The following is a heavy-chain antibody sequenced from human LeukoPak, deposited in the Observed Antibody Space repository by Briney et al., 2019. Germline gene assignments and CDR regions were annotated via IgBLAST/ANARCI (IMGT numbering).Heavy chain of an antibody. D-gene: IGHD2-8*02. CDR3: ARVVPGTGFFY. V-gene: IGHV3-21*01. CDR1: GVTFSSYT. J-gene: IGHJ4*02. Sequence: GGSLRLSCAASGVTFSSYTMNWVRQAPGKGLEWVSSISSSSSHIYYADSVKCQFTISRDNDKHSLYLQMTRLRAEDTAVYYCARVVPGTGFFYWGQGTLVTVSS. CDR2: ISSSSSHI.